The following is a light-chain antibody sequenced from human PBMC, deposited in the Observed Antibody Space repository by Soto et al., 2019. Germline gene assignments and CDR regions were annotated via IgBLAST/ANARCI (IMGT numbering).Light chain of an antibody. CDR1: QTISSS. CDR3: QQYDYWPRT. V-gene: IGKV3-15*01. CDR2: GAS. Sequence: TLSGSVGDRVTITCRASQTISSSKLAWYQQNPGQAPRLLMYGASNRATGIPARFSGSGSGTEFTLTISSLQSEDFAVYYCQQYDYWPRTFGQGTKVDIK. J-gene: IGKJ1*01.